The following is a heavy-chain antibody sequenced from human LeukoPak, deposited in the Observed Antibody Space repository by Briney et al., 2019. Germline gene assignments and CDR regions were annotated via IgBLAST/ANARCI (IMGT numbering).Heavy chain of an antibody. CDR1: GYSFTSYW. CDR3: ARHHHLKGLPYYYYYYGMDV. J-gene: IGHJ6*02. Sequence: GESLKISCKGAGYSFTSYWIGWRRQMAGKDLEGMGIVYSGDCDTRYSASFKGQVTISADKSISTAYLQRSSLKASDTAMNYCARHHHLKGLPYYYYYYGMDVWGQGTTVTVSS. V-gene: IGHV5-51*01. D-gene: IGHD5-12*01. CDR2: VYSGDCDT.